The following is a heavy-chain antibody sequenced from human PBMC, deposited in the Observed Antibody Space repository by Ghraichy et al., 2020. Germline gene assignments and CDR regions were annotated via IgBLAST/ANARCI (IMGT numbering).Heavy chain of an antibody. D-gene: IGHD1-1*01. Sequence: SETLSLTCSVSGASISSYYWTWIRQPPGKGLEWIGFVRSSGNTNYNPSLKSRVAISFDTSKSEFSLTVNSVTAADTALSVCASATGSLGRYDYWGRGTLVTVSP. CDR2: VRSSGNT. V-gene: IGHV4-59*01. CDR3: ASATGSLGRYDY. J-gene: IGHJ4*02. CDR1: GASISSYY.